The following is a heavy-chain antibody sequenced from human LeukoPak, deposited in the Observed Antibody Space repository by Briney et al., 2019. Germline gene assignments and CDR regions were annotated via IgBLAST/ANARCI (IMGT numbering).Heavy chain of an antibody. V-gene: IGHV1-2*02. CDR3: ARDGSYYGSGSYSHIDY. Sequence: ASVKVSCKASEYTFTGYSMNWVRQAPGQGLEWIGWINPNSGGTNYAEKFQGRVTMTRDTSISTAYMELSRLRSDDTAVYYCARDGSYYGSGSYSHIDYWGQGARVTVSS. CDR2: INPNSGGT. CDR1: EYTFTGYS. D-gene: IGHD3-10*01. J-gene: IGHJ4*02.